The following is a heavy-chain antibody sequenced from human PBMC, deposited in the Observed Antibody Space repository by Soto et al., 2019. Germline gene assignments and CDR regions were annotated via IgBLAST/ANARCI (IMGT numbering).Heavy chain of an antibody. V-gene: IGHV1-2*04. Sequence: ASGKVSSKASGNTFTGYYMHWIRQAPGQRLERMGWINPNRRGTNYAQKFQCWVTMTRDTSISTAYMELSRLGSDYTAVYYFVIGVVVVAVTRDGFNVSAQGSMDTVS. D-gene: IGHD2-15*01. CDR3: VIGVVVVAVTRDGFNV. CDR2: INPNRRGT. CDR1: GNTFTGYY. J-gene: IGHJ3*01.